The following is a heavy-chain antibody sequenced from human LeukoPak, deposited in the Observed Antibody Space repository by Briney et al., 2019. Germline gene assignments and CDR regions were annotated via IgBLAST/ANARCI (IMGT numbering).Heavy chain of an antibody. CDR1: GDTFSSYA. Sequence: ASVKVSCKASGDTFSSYAISWVRQAPEQGLEWMGGIIPIFGTANYAQKFQGRVTITADESTSTAYMDLSSLRSEDTAVYYCARGRMAGTYVFDYWGQGTLVTVSS. CDR2: IIPIFGTA. V-gene: IGHV1-69*13. CDR3: ARGRMAGTYVFDY. D-gene: IGHD6-19*01. J-gene: IGHJ4*02.